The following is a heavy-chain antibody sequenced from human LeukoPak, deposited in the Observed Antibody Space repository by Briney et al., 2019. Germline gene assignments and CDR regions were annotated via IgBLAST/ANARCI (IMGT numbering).Heavy chain of an antibody. Sequence: GGSLRLSCAASGFTFSDYYTSWIRQAPGKGLEWVSYISSSSSTIYYADSVKGRFTISRDNAKNSLYLQMNSLRDEDTAVYYCARPDYYDSSGYYRLRFDYWGQGTLVTVSS. CDR2: ISSSSSTI. CDR1: GFTFSDYY. J-gene: IGHJ4*02. V-gene: IGHV3-11*04. CDR3: ARPDYYDSSGYYRLRFDY. D-gene: IGHD3-22*01.